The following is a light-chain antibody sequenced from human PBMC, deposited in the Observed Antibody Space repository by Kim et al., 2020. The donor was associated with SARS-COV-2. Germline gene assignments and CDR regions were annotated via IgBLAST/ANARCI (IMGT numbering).Light chain of an antibody. V-gene: IGLV3-21*04. J-gene: IGLJ2*01. Sequence: SYELTQPPSVSVAPGKTARINCGGNNIGSKSVHWYQQKTGQAPVLVIYYDSDRPSGIPERFSGSNSGNTATLTISRVEAGDEADYYCQVWDSSSDHVIFGGGTQLTVL. CDR2: YDS. CDR1: NIGSKS. CDR3: QVWDSSSDHVI.